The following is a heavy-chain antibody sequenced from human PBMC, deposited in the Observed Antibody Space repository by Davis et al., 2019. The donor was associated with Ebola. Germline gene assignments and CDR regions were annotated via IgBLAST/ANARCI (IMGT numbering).Heavy chain of an antibody. CDR2: IYYSGST. J-gene: IGHJ4*02. D-gene: IGHD4-11*01. CDR3: ARGDYSFDY. V-gene: IGHV4-59*01. Sequence: GSLRLSCTASGGSISSYYWSWIRQPPGKGLEWIGYIYYSGSTNYNPSLKSRVTISVDTSKNQFSLKLSSVTAADTAVYYCARGDYSFDYWGQETLVTVSS. CDR1: GGSISSYY.